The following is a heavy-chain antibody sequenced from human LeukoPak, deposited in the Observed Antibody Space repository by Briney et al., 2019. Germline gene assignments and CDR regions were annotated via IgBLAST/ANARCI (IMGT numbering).Heavy chain of an antibody. CDR2: ISSNGGST. J-gene: IGHJ4*02. D-gene: IGHD3-22*01. V-gene: IGHV3-64D*06. Sequence: PGGSLRLSCSASGFTFSSYAMHWVRQAPGKGLEYVSAISSNGGSTCYADSVKGRFTISRDNSKNTLYLQMSSLRAEDTAMYYCVKDLSSSGYYYHYWGQGTLVTVSS. CDR1: GFTFSSYA. CDR3: VKDLSSSGYYYHY.